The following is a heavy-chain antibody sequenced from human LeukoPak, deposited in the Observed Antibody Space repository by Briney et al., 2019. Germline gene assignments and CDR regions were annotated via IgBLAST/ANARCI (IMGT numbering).Heavy chain of an antibody. J-gene: IGHJ5*02. V-gene: IGHV1-46*01. CDR3: ARRDCVGDCYSNWFDP. CDR1: GYTFTKYF. D-gene: IGHD2-21*02. CDR2: INPRGGST. Sequence: ASVKVSCTASGYTFTKYFMHWVRHGPGQGLEWMGIINPRGGSTGYAQKFQGRITMTTDMSTRTVYMELSSLESEDTAVYYCARRDCVGDCYSNWFDPWGQGTLVTVSS.